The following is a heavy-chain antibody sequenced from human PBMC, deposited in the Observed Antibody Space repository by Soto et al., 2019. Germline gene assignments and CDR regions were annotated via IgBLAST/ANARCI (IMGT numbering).Heavy chain of an antibody. CDR1: GFTFSSDA. D-gene: IGHD1-26*01. CDR3: AKDMRIVGDTIAFRTSCEY. V-gene: IGHV3-23*01. J-gene: IGHJ4*02. Sequence: HPGGSLRLSCAASGFTFSSDAMSWVRQAPGKGLEWGSAISGRGVSTYYADAVKCRFTISRDNSKNTLYLQMNSLRPEDTAVYYCAKDMRIVGDTIAFRTSCEYWEQGTLVTVCS. CDR2: ISGRGVST.